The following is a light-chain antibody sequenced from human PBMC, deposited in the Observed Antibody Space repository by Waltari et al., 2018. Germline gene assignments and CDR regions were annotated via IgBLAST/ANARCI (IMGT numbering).Light chain of an antibody. CDR3: GTWDSSLSGAV. V-gene: IGLV1-51*02. CDR2: ENT. CDR1: SSNIGHNY. Sequence: QSVLTQPPSVSAAPGQRVTISCSGGSSNIGHNYVSWYRQFPGTAPKLLIYENTERPSVIPGRFSGSKSGTSATLDITGLQAGDEADYYCGTWDSSLSGAVFGGGTHLTVL. J-gene: IGLJ7*01.